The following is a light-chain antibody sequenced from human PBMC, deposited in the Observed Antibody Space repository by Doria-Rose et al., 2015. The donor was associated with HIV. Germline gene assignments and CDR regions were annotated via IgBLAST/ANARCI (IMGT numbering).Light chain of an antibody. Sequence: DIQVTQSPSSLSASVGDRVTITCRASQSTGSFLNWYQQNPGKAAMLLIYAASSLQHGVPSRFSGSGSGTDFTLTISSLQPEDFATYFCQQSYSTPLTFGGGTKVEIK. CDR1: QSTGSF. CDR3: QQSYSTPLT. CDR2: AAS. J-gene: IGKJ4*01. V-gene: IGKV1-39*01.